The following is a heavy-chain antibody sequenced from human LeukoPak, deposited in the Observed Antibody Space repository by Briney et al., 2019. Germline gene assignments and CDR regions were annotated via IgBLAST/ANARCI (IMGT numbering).Heavy chain of an antibody. CDR3: ARDYYDSSGYYYTYFDY. CDR2: INAGNGNT. Sequence: ASVKVSCKASGYTFTSYAMHWVRQAPGQRLEWMGWINAGNGNTKYSQKFQGRVTITRDTSASTAYMELSSLRSEDTAVYYCARDYYDSSGYYYTYFDYWGQRTLVTVSS. V-gene: IGHV1-3*01. CDR1: GYTFTSYA. D-gene: IGHD3-22*01. J-gene: IGHJ4*02.